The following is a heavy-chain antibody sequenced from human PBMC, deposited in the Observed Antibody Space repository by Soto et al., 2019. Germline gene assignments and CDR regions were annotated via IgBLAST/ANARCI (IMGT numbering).Heavy chain of an antibody. CDR3: ARLSIAAAGVNWFDP. J-gene: IGHJ5*02. Sequence: ESGGGVVQPGRSLRLSCAASGFTFSSYAMHWVRQAPGKGLEWVAVISYDGSNKYYADSVKGRFTISRDNSKNTLYLQMNSLRAEDTAVYYCARLSIAAAGVNWFDPWGQGNLVTVSS. V-gene: IGHV3-30-3*01. D-gene: IGHD6-13*01. CDR2: ISYDGSNK. CDR1: GFTFSSYA.